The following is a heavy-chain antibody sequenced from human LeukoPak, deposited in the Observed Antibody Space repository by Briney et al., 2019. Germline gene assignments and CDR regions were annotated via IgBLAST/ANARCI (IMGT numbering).Heavy chain of an antibody. D-gene: IGHD2-2*01. V-gene: IGHV1-69*02. Sequence: GSSVKVSCKASGGTFSSYTISWVRQAPGQGLERMGRIIPILGIANYAQKFQGRVTITADKSTSTAYMELSSLRSEGTAVYYCASRPYCSSTSCLPDYWGQGTLVTVSS. CDR3: ASRPYCSSTSCLPDY. CDR2: IIPILGIA. CDR1: GGTFSSYT. J-gene: IGHJ4*02.